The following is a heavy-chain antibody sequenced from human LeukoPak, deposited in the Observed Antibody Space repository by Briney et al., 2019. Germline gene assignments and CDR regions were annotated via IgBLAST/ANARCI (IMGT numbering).Heavy chain of an antibody. D-gene: IGHD3-22*01. CDR1: GYTFTSYD. CDR3: ARGPRRSYDSSGYYSNY. Sequence: ASVKVSCKASGYTFTSYDINWVRQATGQGLEWMGWRNPNSGNTGYAQKFQGRVTITRNTSISTAYMELSSLRSEDTAVYYCARGPRRSYDSSGYYSNYWGQGTLVTVSS. J-gene: IGHJ4*02. V-gene: IGHV1-8*03. CDR2: RNPNSGNT.